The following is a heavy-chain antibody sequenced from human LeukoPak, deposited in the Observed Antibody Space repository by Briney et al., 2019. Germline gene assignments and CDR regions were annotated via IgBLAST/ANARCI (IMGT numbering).Heavy chain of an antibody. CDR3: ARASAVVPAAIRLPYYYYYYMDV. CDR2: IYYSGST. CDR1: GGSISSSSYY. J-gene: IGHJ6*03. V-gene: IGHV4-39*07. Sequence: PETLSLTCTVSGGSISSSSYYWGWIRQPPGKGLEWIGSIYYSGSTYYNPSLKSRVTISVDTSKNQFSLKLSSVTAADTAVYYCARASAVVPAAIRLPYYYYYYMDVWGKGTTVTVSS. D-gene: IGHD2-2*02.